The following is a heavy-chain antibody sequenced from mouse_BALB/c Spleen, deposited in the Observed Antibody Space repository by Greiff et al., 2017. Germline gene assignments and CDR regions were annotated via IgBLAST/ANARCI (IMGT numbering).Heavy chain of an antibody. J-gene: IGHJ4*01. V-gene: IGHV1-31*01. CDR2: INPYNGAT. Sequence: VQLQQSGPELVKPGASVKISCKASGYSFTGYYMHWVKQSHVKSLEWIGRINPYNGATSYNQNFKDKASLTVDKSSSTAYMELHSLTSEDSAVYYGARVYRYEGYYAMDYWGQGTSVTVSS. D-gene: IGHD2-14*01. CDR3: ARVYRYEGYYAMDY. CDR1: GYSFTGYY.